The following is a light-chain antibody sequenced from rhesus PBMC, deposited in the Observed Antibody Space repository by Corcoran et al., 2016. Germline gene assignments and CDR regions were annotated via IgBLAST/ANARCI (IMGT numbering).Light chain of an antibody. CDR1: QGISSW. V-gene: IGKV1-21*01. J-gene: IGKJ4*01. Sequence: DIQMTQSPSSLSASVGDRVTITGRASQGISSWLAWYQQKPGKAPKLLIYKASILQSGVPSRFSGSGAWTDFTLTISSLPPEYVATYYCQQYNSAPLTFGGGTKVEIK. CDR2: KAS. CDR3: QQYNSAPLT.